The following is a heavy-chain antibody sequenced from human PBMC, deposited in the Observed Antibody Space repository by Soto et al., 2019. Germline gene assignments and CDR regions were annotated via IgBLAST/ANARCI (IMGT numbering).Heavy chain of an antibody. CDR2: ISSDGSNE. Sequence: QVQLVESGGGVVQPGRSLRLSCAASGFPFSDYGIHWVRQVPGKGLEWVAVISSDGSNEYYADSVKGRFTISRDNSKNTVSLQMNSLATEDSASYYCAKQISPYCRRVTFYDSHFYYAMDVWGQGNTVTVSS. CDR1: GFPFSDYG. CDR3: AKQISPYCRRVTFYDSHFYYAMDV. D-gene: IGHD2-15*01. V-gene: IGHV3-30*18. J-gene: IGHJ6*02.